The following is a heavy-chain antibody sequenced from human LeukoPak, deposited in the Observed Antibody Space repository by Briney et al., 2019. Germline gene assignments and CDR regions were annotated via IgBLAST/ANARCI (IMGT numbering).Heavy chain of an antibody. CDR3: ARDLYRDSLPVSWFDP. CDR2: ISDYNGNT. J-gene: IGHJ5*02. CDR1: GYTFTSYG. V-gene: IGHV1-18*01. Sequence: ASVKVSCKHSGYTFTSYGISWVRQAPGQGREWVGWISDYNGNTNYAQKLQGRVTMTTDTSTSTAYMELRSMRSDDTAVYYCARDLYRDSLPVSWFDPWGQGTLVTVSS. D-gene: IGHD4-11*01.